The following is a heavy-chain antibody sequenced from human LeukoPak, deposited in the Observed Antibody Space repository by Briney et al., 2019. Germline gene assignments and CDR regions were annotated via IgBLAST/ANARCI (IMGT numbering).Heavy chain of an antibody. V-gene: IGHV3-23*01. CDR2: ISGSGGST. CDR1: GFTFDDYA. J-gene: IGHJ4*02. CDR3: AKSNYDFWSGYLDY. D-gene: IGHD3-3*01. Sequence: QTGRSLRLSCAASGFTFDDYAMHWVRQAPGKGLEWVSAISGSGGSTYYADSVKGRFTISRDNSKNTLYLQMNSLRAEDTAVYYCAKSNYDFWSGYLDYWGQGTLVTVSS.